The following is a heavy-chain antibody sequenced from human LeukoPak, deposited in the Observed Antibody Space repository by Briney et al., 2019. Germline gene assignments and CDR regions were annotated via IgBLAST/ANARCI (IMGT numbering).Heavy chain of an antibody. CDR1: GFTFSSYW. CDR2: IKQDGSEK. V-gene: IGHV3-7*01. CDR3: ACDSSSWYYFDY. J-gene: IGHJ4*02. Sequence: GGSLRLSCAASGFTFSSYWMSWVRQAPGKGLEWVANIKQDGSEKYYVDSVKGPFTISRDNAKNSLYLQMNSLRAEDTAVYYCACDSSSWYYFDYWGQGTLVTVSS. D-gene: IGHD6-13*01.